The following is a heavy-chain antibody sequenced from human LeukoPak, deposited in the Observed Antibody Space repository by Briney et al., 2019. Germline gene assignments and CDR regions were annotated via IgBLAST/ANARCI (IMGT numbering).Heavy chain of an antibody. Sequence: ASVKVSCKASGYTFTSNKIHWVRQAPGQGLEWMGWISAYNGNTNYAQKLQGRVTMTTDTSASTAYMELRSLRSDDTAVYYCARDKDEYRSSWYDYWGQGTLVTVSS. CDR1: GYTFTSNK. CDR2: ISAYNGNT. J-gene: IGHJ4*02. D-gene: IGHD6-13*01. V-gene: IGHV1-18*04. CDR3: ARDKDEYRSSWYDY.